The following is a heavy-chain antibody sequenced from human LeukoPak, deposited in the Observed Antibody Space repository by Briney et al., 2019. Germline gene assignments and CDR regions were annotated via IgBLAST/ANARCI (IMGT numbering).Heavy chain of an antibody. CDR3: ARDTTYGSGTYSFDY. J-gene: IGHJ4*02. V-gene: IGHV3-21*01. CDR1: GFSFSSYS. CDR2: ISSSSSYI. Sequence: GGSLRLSCAASGFSFSSYSMNWVRQAPGKGLEWVSSISSSSSYIYYTDSVKGRFTISRDNAKNSLYLQMNSLRAEGTAVYYCARDTTYGSGTYSFDYWDQGTLVTVSS. D-gene: IGHD3-10*01.